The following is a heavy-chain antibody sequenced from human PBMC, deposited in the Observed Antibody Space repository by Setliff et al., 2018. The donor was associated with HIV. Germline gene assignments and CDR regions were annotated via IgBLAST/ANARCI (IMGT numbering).Heavy chain of an antibody. D-gene: IGHD1-7*01. CDR3: ARQVTGNTKVRHFDY. CDR1: GGSISGHY. J-gene: IGHJ4*02. Sequence: PSETLSLTCTVSGGSISGHYWSWIRQPPGRGLEWIGYIYSSGSTNFNPPLQSRVTISVDTSKNQFSLKLSSVTAADTAVYYCARQVTGNTKVRHFDYWGQGTLVTVS. V-gene: IGHV4-4*09. CDR2: IYSSGST.